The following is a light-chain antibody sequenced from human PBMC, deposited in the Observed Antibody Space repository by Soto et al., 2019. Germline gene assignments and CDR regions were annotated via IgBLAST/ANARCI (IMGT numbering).Light chain of an antibody. V-gene: IGKV3-20*01. CDR1: QSVSSRF. Sequence: EIVLAQSPDTLYLSQGDSATLSCRASQSVSSRFLAWYQQKLGQAPRHLIYGASTRATGIPDRFSGSGSGTDFTLTVSSLEPEEFAVYYCQYFGGSQWTYGQGTKVEVK. CDR3: QYFGGSQWT. CDR2: GAS. J-gene: IGKJ1*01.